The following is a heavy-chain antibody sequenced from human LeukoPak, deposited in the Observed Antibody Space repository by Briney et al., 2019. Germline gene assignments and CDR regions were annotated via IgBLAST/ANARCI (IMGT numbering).Heavy chain of an antibody. D-gene: IGHD4-17*01. CDR3: ARDSPLDYGDYGIDY. CDR1: GYTFTDYY. J-gene: IGHJ4*02. V-gene: IGHV1-2*02. Sequence: GASVKVSCKASGYTFTDYYMHWVRQAPGQGLEWMGWINPNSGGTNYAQKFQGRVTMTRDTSISTAYLELSRLRSDDTAVYYCARDSPLDYGDYGIDYWGQGTLVTVSS. CDR2: INPNSGGT.